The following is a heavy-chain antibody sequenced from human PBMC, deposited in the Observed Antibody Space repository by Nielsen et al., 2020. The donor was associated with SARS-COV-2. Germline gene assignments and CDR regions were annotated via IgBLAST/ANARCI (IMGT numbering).Heavy chain of an antibody. D-gene: IGHD7-27*01. J-gene: IGHJ4*02. CDR3: AMLTGPSAY. CDR2: ISSSGSTI. V-gene: IGHV3-48*03. Sequence: GESLKISCAASGFTFNSYEMNWVRQAPGKGLEWVSYISSSGSTIYYADSVKGRFTISRDNAKNSLYLRMNSLRAEDTAVYYCAMLTGPSAYWGQGTLVTVSS. CDR1: GFTFNSYE.